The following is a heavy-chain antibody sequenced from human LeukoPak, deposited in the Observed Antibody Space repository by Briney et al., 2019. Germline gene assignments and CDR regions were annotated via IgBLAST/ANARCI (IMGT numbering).Heavy chain of an antibody. CDR2: ISYDGSNK. V-gene: IGHV3-30*18. D-gene: IGHD2-8*02. CDR3: AKGGTGKYYYYGMDV. J-gene: IGHJ6*02. Sequence: PGGSLRLSCAASGFTFSSYGMHWVRQAPGKGLEWVAVISYDGSNKYYADSVKGRFTISRDNSKNTLYLQMSSLRTEDTAVFYCAKGGTGKYYYYGMDVWGQGTTVTVSS. CDR1: GFTFSSYG.